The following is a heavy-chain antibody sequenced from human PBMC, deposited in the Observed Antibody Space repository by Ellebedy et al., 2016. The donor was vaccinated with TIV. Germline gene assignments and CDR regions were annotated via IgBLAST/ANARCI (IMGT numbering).Heavy chain of an antibody. Sequence: PGGSLRLSCAASGFTFSGYAMSWVRQAPGKRLEWVSGINSRGGTTHYADSVKGRFTISRDNSKRTVDLQMNSLRAEDTAVYFCAKDRTPGDGYWVFDNWGQGTLVSVSS. CDR2: INSRGGTT. V-gene: IGHV3-23*01. CDR1: GFTFSGYA. D-gene: IGHD5-18*01. J-gene: IGHJ4*02. CDR3: AKDRTPGDGYWVFDN.